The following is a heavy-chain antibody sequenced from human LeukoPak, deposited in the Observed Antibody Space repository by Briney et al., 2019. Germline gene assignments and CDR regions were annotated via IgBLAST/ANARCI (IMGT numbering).Heavy chain of an antibody. CDR3: ARMGAAATYYFDY. V-gene: IGHV4-39*07. CDR1: GGSISSNSYY. Sequence: PSETLSLTCTVSGGSISSNSYYWGRIRQPPGKGLEWIGSIYYSGSTYYTPSLKSRVTISVDTSKNQFSLKLSSVTAAATAVYYCARMGAAATYYFDYWGQGTLVTVSS. D-gene: IGHD6-25*01. CDR2: IYYSGST. J-gene: IGHJ4*02.